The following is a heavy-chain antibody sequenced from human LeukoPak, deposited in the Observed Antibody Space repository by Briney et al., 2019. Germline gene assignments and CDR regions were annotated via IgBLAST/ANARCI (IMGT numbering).Heavy chain of an antibody. CDR1: AFTFSSYA. D-gene: IGHD6-19*01. CDR3: ARDRGVYSSGWYGTYYFDY. Sequence: GGSLRLSCAASAFTFSSYAMNWVRQAPGKGLEWVSGISGSGGNTYYADSVKGRFTISRDNSKNTLYLQMNSLRAEDTAVYYCARDRGVYSSGWYGTYYFDYWGQETLVTVSS. J-gene: IGHJ4*02. CDR2: ISGSGGNT. V-gene: IGHV3-23*01.